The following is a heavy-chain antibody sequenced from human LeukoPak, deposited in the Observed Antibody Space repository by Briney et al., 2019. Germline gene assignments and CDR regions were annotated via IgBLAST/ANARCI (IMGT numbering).Heavy chain of an antibody. CDR2: IKQDGSEK. CDR3: ARDGFSGSDDY. Sequence: GGSLRLSCAASGFTFSSYWMSWVRQAPGKGLEWVANIKQDGSEKYYVDSVKGRFTISRDNAKNSLYLQMNSLRAEDRAVYYCARDGFSGSDDYWGQGTLVTVSS. CDR1: GFTFSSYW. V-gene: IGHV3-7*01. D-gene: IGHD3-10*01. J-gene: IGHJ4*02.